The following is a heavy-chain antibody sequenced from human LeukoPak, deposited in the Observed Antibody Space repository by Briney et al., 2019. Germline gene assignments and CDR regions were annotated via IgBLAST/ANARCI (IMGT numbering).Heavy chain of an antibody. CDR2: IFYRGST. D-gene: IGHD3-22*01. CDR1: GGSISSSSYY. V-gene: IGHV4-39*07. J-gene: IGHJ6*03. Sequence: SETLSLTCLVSGGSISSSSYYWGWIRQPPGKGLEWIGNIFYRGSTYYSPSLKSRVTISVDTSKNQFSLKLSSVTAADTAVYYCARGSTQIVVRSYYYYMDVWGKGTTVTVSS. CDR3: ARGSTQIVVRSYYYYMDV.